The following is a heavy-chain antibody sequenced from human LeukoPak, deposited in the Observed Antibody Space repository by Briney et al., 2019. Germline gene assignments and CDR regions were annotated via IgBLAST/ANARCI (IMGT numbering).Heavy chain of an antibody. D-gene: IGHD3-3*01. J-gene: IGHJ4*02. V-gene: IGHV3-23*01. CDR1: GFTFSSYA. Sequence: GGSLRLSCAASGFTFSSYAMSWVRQAPGKGLEWVSAISGSGGSTYHADSVKGRFTISRDNSKNTLYLQMNSLRAEDTAVYYCAKCDDFWSGSNWGQGTLVTASS. CDR3: AKCDDFWSGSN. CDR2: ISGSGGST.